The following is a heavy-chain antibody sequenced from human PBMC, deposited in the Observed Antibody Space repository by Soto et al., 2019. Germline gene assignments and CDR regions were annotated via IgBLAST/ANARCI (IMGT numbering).Heavy chain of an antibody. CDR2: INHSGST. J-gene: IGHJ6*02. CDR1: GGSFSGYY. Sequence: SETLSLTCAVYGGSFSGYYWSWIRQPPGKGLEWIGEINHSGSTNYNPSLKRRVTIAVDTSKNQFSLKLSSVPAADTAVYYCARKMIVALGGMDVWGQWTTVTVSS. CDR3: ARKMIVALGGMDV. D-gene: IGHD3-22*01. V-gene: IGHV4-34*01.